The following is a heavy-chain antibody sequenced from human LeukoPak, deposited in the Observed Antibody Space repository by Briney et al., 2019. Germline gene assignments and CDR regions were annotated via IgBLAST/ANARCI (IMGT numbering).Heavy chain of an antibody. CDR1: GFTFSSYA. Sequence: GSLRLSCAASGFTFSSYAMTWVRQAPGKGLEWVSVISGSGGRTYYADSVKGRLTISRDNSKNTLYLQMSSLRAEDTAVYYCAKDRGGGNLDFDYWGQGTLVTVSS. CDR3: AKDRGGGNLDFDY. CDR2: ISGSGGRT. V-gene: IGHV3-23*01. D-gene: IGHD2-15*01. J-gene: IGHJ4*02.